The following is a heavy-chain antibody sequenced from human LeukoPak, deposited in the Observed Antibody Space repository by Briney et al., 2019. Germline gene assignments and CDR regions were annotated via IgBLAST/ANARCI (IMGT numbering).Heavy chain of an antibody. CDR1: GYTFTGYY. CDR3: ARTSFDYGDYGVGY. J-gene: IGHJ4*02. D-gene: IGHD4-17*01. V-gene: IGHV1-2*06. CDR2: INPNSGGT. Sequence: ASVKVSCKASGYTFTGYYMHWVRQAPGQGLEWMGRINPNSGGTNYAQKFQGRVTMTRDTSISTAYMELSRLRSDDTAVYYCARTSFDYGDYGVGYWGQGTLVTVSS.